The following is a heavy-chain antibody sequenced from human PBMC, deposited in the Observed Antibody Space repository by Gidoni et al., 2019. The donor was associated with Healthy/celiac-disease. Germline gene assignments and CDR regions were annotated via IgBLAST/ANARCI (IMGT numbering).Heavy chain of an antibody. CDR1: GGSISSYY. D-gene: IGHD1-1*01. CDR2: IYYSGST. Sequence: QVQLQESGPGLAKPSETLSLTCTVSGGSISSYYWSWIRQPPGKGLAWIGYIYYSGSTNYTPSLKSRVTISVDTSKNQFSLKLSSVTAADPAVYYCARTNWNRRSEWFDPWGQGTLVTVSS. J-gene: IGHJ5*02. V-gene: IGHV4-59*01. CDR3: ARTNWNRRSEWFDP.